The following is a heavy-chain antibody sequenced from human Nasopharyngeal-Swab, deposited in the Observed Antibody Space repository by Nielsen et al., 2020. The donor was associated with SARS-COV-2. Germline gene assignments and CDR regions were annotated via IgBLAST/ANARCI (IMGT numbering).Heavy chain of an antibody. V-gene: IGHV1-69*13. D-gene: IGHD4-17*01. J-gene: IGHJ6*03. CDR2: IIPIFGTA. Sequence: SVKASCKASGGTFSSYAISWVRQAPGQGLEWMGGIIPIFGTANYAQKFQGRVTITADESTSTAYMELSSLRSEDTAVYYCARLPYGDYEVGSYYYYYMDVWGKGTTVTVSS. CDR3: ARLPYGDYEVGSYYYYYMDV. CDR1: GGTFSSYA.